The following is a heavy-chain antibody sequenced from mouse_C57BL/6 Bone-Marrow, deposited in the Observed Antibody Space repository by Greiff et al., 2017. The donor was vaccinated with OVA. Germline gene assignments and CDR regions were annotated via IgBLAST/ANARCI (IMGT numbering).Heavy chain of an antibody. CDR2: IHPNSGST. J-gene: IGHJ1*03. D-gene: IGHD1-1*01. CDR3: ARWNWDYYGSSFYWYFDG. CDR1: GYTFTSYW. Sequence: VQLQQPGAELVKPGASVKLSCKASGYTFTSYWMHWVKQRPGQGLEWIGMIHPNSGSTNYNEKFKSKATLTVDKSSSTAYMQLSSLTSEDSAVYYCARWNWDYYGSSFYWYFDGWGTGTTVTVSS. V-gene: IGHV1-64*01.